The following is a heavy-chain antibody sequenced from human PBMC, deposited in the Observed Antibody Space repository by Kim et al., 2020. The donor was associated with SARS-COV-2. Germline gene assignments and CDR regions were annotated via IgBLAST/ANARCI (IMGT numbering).Heavy chain of an antibody. J-gene: IGHJ6*02. Sequence: SETLSLPCTVSDGSISDSAYYWGWIRQSPGKGLEWIGSVYHTGSTFYNPPLKSRVAISVDTSANQFSLRLRSVTAADTAVYYCARQIQRIIITYYYYGMDVWGQGTTVTVSS. D-gene: IGHD3-10*01. CDR1: DGSISDSAYY. CDR3: ARQIQRIIITYYYYGMDV. V-gene: IGHV4-39*01. CDR2: VYHTGST.